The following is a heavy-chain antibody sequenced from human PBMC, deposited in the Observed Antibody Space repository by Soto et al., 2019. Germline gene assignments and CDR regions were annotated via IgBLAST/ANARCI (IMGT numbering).Heavy chain of an antibody. J-gene: IGHJ6*02. Sequence: SDTLSLTFAVYGGSFSGYYWSWIRQPPGKGLEWIGEINHSGSTNYNPSLKSRVTISVDTSKNQFSLKLSSVTAADTAVYYCARQRYYYDSSGYYARFYYYYGMDVWGQGTTVTVSS. CDR3: ARQRYYYDSSGYYARFYYYYGMDV. D-gene: IGHD3-22*01. CDR2: INHSGST. CDR1: GGSFSGYY. V-gene: IGHV4-34*01.